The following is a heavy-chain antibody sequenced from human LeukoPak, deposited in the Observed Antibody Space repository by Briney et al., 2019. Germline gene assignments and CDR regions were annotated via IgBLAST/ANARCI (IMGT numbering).Heavy chain of an antibody. CDR3: VRRLGGDGYYFDY. Sequence: GGSLRLPCAASGFTFSDYWMHWVRQSPGKGLTWVSRIYIDGSGTTYADSVKGRFTISRDNAKNTLYLHMSNLRTDDTAVYYCVRRLGGDGYYFDYWGQGTLVTVSS. V-gene: IGHV3-74*01. CDR2: IYIDGSGT. D-gene: IGHD2-21*02. J-gene: IGHJ4*02. CDR1: GFTFSDYW.